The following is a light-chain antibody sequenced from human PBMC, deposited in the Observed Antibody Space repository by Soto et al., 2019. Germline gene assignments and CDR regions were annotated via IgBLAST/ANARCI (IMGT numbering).Light chain of an antibody. CDR2: DVS. CDR3: SSYTSSSTVV. Sequence: QSVLTQPASVSGSPGQSITISCTGTSSDVGGYNYVSWYQQHPGKAPKLMIYDVSNRPSGVSNHFSGSKSGNTASLTISGLQAEDEADYYCSSYTSSSTVVFGGGTKLPVL. V-gene: IGLV2-14*01. J-gene: IGLJ2*01. CDR1: SSDVGGYNY.